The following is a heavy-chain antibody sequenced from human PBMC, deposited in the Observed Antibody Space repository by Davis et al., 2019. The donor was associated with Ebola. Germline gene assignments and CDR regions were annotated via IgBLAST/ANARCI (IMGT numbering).Heavy chain of an antibody. Sequence: ASVKVSCKASGYTFTNYYMHWVRQAPGQGLEWMGMINPNDGRTIYAQKFQGRVTVTRDTSTSTVYMELSSLRSEDTAVYYCATRGVGGGYFDYWGQGTLVTVSS. CDR1: GYTFTNYY. J-gene: IGHJ4*02. V-gene: IGHV1-46*01. D-gene: IGHD3-10*01. CDR2: INPNDGRT. CDR3: ATRGVGGGYFDY.